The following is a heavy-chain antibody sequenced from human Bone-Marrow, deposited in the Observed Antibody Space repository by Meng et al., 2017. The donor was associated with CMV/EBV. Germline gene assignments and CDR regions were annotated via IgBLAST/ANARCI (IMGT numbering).Heavy chain of an antibody. Sequence: LSLTCAASGFSFSNYAMHWVRQAPGKGLEWLAVISYDGSNKYYADSVKGRFTISRDNSKNTLYLQVNSLRAEDTAVYYCARDLSFCSSSTCYKGYYYYYGMDVWGQGTTVTVSS. J-gene: IGHJ6*02. CDR2: ISYDGSNK. CDR1: GFSFSNYA. V-gene: IGHV3-30*04. CDR3: ARDLSFCSSSTCYKGYYYYYGMDV. D-gene: IGHD2-2*01.